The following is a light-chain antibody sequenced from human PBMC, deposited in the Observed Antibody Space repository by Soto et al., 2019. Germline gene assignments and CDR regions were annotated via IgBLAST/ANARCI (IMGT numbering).Light chain of an antibody. CDR2: EVT. Sequence: QSALTQPASVSGSPGQSITISCTGTSGDVGGYNFVSWYQQHPGEGPKLIIYEVTNRPSGVSDRFSGSKSGYTASLTISGILADEEGAYYCSAYSSNSTPVFGGGTKLTVL. V-gene: IGLV2-14*01. CDR3: SAYSSNSTPV. CDR1: SGDVGGYNF. J-gene: IGLJ3*02.